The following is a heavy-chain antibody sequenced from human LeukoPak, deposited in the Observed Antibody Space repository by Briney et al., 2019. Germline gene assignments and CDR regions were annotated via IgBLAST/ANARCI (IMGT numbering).Heavy chain of an antibody. CDR1: GGSISSYY. CDR2: IYYSGST. Sequence: PSETLSLTCTVSGGSISSYYWSWVRQPPGKGLEWIGYIYYSGSTNYNPSLKSRVTISVDTSKNQFSLKLSSVTAADTAVYYCASPSIAYDAFDIWGQGTMVTVSS. CDR3: ASPSIAYDAFDI. D-gene: IGHD6-6*01. V-gene: IGHV4-59*01. J-gene: IGHJ3*02.